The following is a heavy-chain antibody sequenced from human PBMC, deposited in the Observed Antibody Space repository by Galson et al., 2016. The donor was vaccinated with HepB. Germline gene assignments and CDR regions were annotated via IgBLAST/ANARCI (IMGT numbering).Heavy chain of an antibody. D-gene: IGHD1-14*01. CDR1: GFTFAAYA. J-gene: IGHJ5*02. V-gene: IGHV3-23*01. CDR3: AKEDLVDAFGARKYNTKYFDP. CDR2: VSPSGDSK. Sequence: LRLSCAASGFTFAAYAMTWVRQAPGKGLEWVSAVSPSGDSKYYIESVRGRFTISRDNSKDTLYLHLNSLRAEDTAVYYCAKEDLVDAFGARKYNTKYFDPWGQGTLVTVSS.